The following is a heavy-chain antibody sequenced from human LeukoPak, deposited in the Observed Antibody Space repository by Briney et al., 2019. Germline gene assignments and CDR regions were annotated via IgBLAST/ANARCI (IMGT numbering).Heavy chain of an antibody. Sequence: ASVKVSCKASGYTFTSYGISRVRQAPGQGLEWMGWISAYNGNTNYAQKLQGRVTMTTDTSTSTAYMELRSLRSDDTAVYYCARAVTMVRGADDAFDIWGQGTMVTVSS. CDR2: ISAYNGNT. J-gene: IGHJ3*02. V-gene: IGHV1-18*01. CDR1: GYTFTSYG. D-gene: IGHD3-10*01. CDR3: ARAVTMVRGADDAFDI.